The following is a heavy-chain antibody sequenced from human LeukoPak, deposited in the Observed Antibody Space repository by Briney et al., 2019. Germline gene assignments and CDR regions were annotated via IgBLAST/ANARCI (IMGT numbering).Heavy chain of an antibody. CDR1: GFTVSSNY. CDR2: IYSGGST. D-gene: IGHD3-10*01. J-gene: IGHJ5*02. Sequence: GGSLRLSCAASGFTVSSNYMSWVRQAPGKRLEWVSVIYSGGSTYYADSVKGRFTISRDNSKNTLYLQMNSLRAEDTAVYYCASEVTGRNAGWFDPWGQGTLVTVSS. V-gene: IGHV3-53*01. CDR3: ASEVTGRNAGWFDP.